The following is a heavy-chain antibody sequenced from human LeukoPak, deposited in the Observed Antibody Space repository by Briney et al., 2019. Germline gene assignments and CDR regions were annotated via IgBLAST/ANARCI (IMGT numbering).Heavy chain of an antibody. Sequence: PGGSLRLSCAASGFTFSSYGMHWVRQAPGKGLELVALVSFDGDYTYYADSVKGRFTISRDNSEDTLYLHMSSLRAEDTALYYCAKAHGTMVRGVIIDYWGQGALVTVSS. J-gene: IGHJ4*02. CDR2: VSFDGDYT. V-gene: IGHV3-30*18. CDR3: AKAHGTMVRGVIIDY. D-gene: IGHD3-10*01. CDR1: GFTFSSYG.